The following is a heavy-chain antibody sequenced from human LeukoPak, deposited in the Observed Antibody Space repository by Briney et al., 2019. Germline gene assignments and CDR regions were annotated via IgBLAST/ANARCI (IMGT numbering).Heavy chain of an antibody. CDR2: INPNSGGT. V-gene: IGHV1-2*02. J-gene: IGHJ4*02. Sequence: ASVKVSCKASGYTFTGYLMHWVRQAPGQGLEWMGWINPNSGGTHYAQKFQDRVTMTRDTSISTAYMELSGLTSDDTAVYFCTRDSDSFDYWGQGALVTVSS. CDR1: GYTFTGYL. CDR3: TRDSDSFDY.